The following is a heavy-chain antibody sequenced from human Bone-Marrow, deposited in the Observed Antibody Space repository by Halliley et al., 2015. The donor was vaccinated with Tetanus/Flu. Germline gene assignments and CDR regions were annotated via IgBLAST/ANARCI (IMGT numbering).Heavy chain of an antibody. CDR2: IFPGDSDT. J-gene: IGHJ4*02. CDR3: AKQGEYCSSTNCYRTFDY. V-gene: IGHV5-51*01. D-gene: IGHD2-2*02. Sequence: EVQLVQSGAEVKKPGESLKISCKGSGYSFTNYWIGWVRQMPGKGLEWMGIIFPGDSDTRYSPSFQGQVTISADKSISTAYLQWSSLKASDPAIYYCAKQGEYCSSTNCYRTFDYWGQGTLVTVSS. CDR1: GYSFTNYW.